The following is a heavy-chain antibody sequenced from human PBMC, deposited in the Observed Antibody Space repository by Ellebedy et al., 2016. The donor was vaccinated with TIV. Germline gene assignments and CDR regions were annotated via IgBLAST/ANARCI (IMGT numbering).Heavy chain of an antibody. D-gene: IGHD2-15*01. CDR3: ANADGYCSGGSCYPSRY. V-gene: IGHV3-23*01. CDR2: ISGSGGST. Sequence: PGGSLRLSCAAPGFTFSSYAMSWVRQAPGKGLEWVSAISGSGGSTYYADSVKGRFTISRDNSKNTLYLQMNSLRAEDTAVYYCANADGYCSGGSCYPSRYWGQGTLVTVSS. J-gene: IGHJ4*02. CDR1: GFTFSSYA.